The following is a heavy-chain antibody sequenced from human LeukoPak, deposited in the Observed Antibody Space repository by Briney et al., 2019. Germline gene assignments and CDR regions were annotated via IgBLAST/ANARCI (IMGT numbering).Heavy chain of an antibody. CDR2: IYYSVST. J-gene: IGHJ5*02. D-gene: IGHD4-17*01. V-gene: IGHV4-59*01. Sequence: KPSETLSFTCTVPGGSISSYYWSWIRQPPGKGLEWIGYIYYSVSTNYNPSLKSRVTISVDTSKNRFSLKLSSVTAADTAVYYCARWPVTSWFDPWGQGTLVTVSS. CDR3: ARWPVTSWFDP. CDR1: GGSISSYY.